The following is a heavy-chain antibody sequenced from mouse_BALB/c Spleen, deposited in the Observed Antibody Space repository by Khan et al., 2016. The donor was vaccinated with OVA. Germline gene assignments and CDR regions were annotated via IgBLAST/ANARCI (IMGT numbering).Heavy chain of an antibody. V-gene: IGHV3-6*02. D-gene: IGHD1-1*01. CDR3: ARVTVVARYWYFDV. J-gene: IGHJ1*01. Sequence: EVKLLESGPGLVKPSQSLSLTCSVTGYSITSGYYWNWIRQFPGNKLEWMGYISYDGSNNYNPSLKNRISITRDTSKNQFFLKLNSVTTEDTATYYCARVTVVARYWYFDVWGAGTTVTVSS. CDR2: ISYDGSN. CDR1: GYSITSGYY.